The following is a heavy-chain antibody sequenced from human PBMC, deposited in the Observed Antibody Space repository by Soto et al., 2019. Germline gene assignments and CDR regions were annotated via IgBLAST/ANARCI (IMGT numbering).Heavy chain of an antibody. D-gene: IGHD6-19*01. CDR1: GFTFSSYA. Sequence: GGSLRLSCAASGFTFSSYAMHWVRQAPGKGLEWVAVISYDGSNKYYADSVKGRFTISRDNSKNTLYLQMNSLRAEDTAVYYGARDLGTGIVSGWYDYWGQGTLVTVSS. CDR3: ARDLGTGIVSGWYDY. CDR2: ISYDGSNK. V-gene: IGHV3-30-3*01. J-gene: IGHJ4*02.